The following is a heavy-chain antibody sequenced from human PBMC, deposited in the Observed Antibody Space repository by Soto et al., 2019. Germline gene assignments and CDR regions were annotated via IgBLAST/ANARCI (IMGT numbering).Heavy chain of an antibody. CDR3: ARTVYDSSGYPTGGFDY. CDR2: INPNSGGT. J-gene: IGHJ4*02. V-gene: IGHV1-2*04. D-gene: IGHD3-22*01. CDR1: GYTFTGYY. Sequence: QVQLVQSGAEVKKPGASVKVSCKASGYTFTGYYMHWVRQAPGQGLEWMGWINPNSGGTNYAQKFQGWVTMTRVTSISTAYMELSRLRSDDTAVYYCARTVYDSSGYPTGGFDYWGQGTLVTVSS.